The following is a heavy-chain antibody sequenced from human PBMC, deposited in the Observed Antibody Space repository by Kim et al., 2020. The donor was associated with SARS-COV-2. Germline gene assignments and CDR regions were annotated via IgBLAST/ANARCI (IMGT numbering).Heavy chain of an antibody. J-gene: IGHJ5*02. Sequence: GGSLRLSCAASGFTFSSYAMSWVRQAPGKGLEWVSAISGSGGSTYYADSVKGRFTISRDNSKNTLYLQMNSLRAEDTAVYYCAKFCGGSSWFGNWFDPWGQGTLVTVSS. CDR2: ISGSGGST. V-gene: IGHV3-23*01. CDR3: AKFCGGSSWFGNWFDP. CDR1: GFTFSSYA. D-gene: IGHD6-13*01.